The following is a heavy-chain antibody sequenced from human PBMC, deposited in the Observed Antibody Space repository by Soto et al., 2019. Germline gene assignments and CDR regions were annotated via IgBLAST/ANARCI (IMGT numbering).Heavy chain of an antibody. V-gene: IGHV3-23*01. D-gene: IGHD3-22*01. CDR1: GFTFSSYA. Sequence: LRLSCAASGFTFSSYAMSWVRQAPGKGLEWVSAISGSGGSTYYADSVKGRFTISRDNSKNTLYLQMNSLRAEDTAVYYCAKVAVYYYDSSGQHDYWGQGTLVTVSS. J-gene: IGHJ4*02. CDR2: ISGSGGST. CDR3: AKVAVYYYDSSGQHDY.